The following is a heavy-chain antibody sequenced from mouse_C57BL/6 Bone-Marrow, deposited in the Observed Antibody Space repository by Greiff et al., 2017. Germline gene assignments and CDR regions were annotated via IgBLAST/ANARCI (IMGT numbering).Heavy chain of an antibody. CDR1: GFTFSSYA. D-gene: IGHD2-14*01. Sequence: EVMLVESGGGLVKPGGSLKLSCAASGFTFSSYAMSWFRQSPEKRLEWVAEISSGGSYTYYPDTVTGRFTISRDNAKNTLYLEMSSLRSEDTAMYYCARDRGTAWFAYWAKGLWSLSLQ. CDR2: ISSGGSYT. J-gene: IGHJ3*01. CDR3: ARDRGTAWFAY. V-gene: IGHV5-9-4*01.